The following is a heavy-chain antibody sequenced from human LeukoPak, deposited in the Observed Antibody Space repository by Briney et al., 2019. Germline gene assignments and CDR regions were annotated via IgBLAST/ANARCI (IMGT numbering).Heavy chain of an antibody. CDR1: GFTFSSYG. CDR3: ARALRRDLDY. V-gene: IGHV3-30*02. J-gene: IGHJ4*02. CDR2: IRYDGSNK. Sequence: TGGSLRLSCAASGFTFSSYGMHWVRQAPGKGLEWVAFIRYDGSNKYYADSVKGRFTISRDNAKNSLYLQMNSLRAEDTAAYYCARALRRDLDYWGQGTLVTVSS.